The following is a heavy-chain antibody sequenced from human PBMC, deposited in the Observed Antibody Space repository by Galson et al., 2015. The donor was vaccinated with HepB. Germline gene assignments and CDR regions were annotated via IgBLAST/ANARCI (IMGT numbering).Heavy chain of an antibody. CDR3: AKDTHMYYYDSSGYPIEYFQH. Sequence: SLRLSCAASGFTFDDYTMHWVRQAPGKGLEWVSLISWDGGSTYYADSVKGRFTISRDNSKNSLYLQMNSLRTEDTALYYCAKDTHMYYYDSSGYPIEYFQHWGQGTLVTVSS. J-gene: IGHJ1*01. CDR1: GFTFDDYT. D-gene: IGHD3-22*01. CDR2: ISWDGGST. V-gene: IGHV3-43*01.